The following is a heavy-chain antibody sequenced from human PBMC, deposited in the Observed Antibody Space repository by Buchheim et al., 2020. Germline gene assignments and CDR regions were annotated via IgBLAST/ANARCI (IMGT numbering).Heavy chain of an antibody. J-gene: IGHJ4*02. CDR2: IYYSGST. CDR1: GGSISSYY. Sequence: QVQLQESGPGLVKPSETLSLTCTVSGGSISSYYWSWIRQPPGKGLEWIGYIYYSGSTNYNPSLKSRVTISVDTSKNQFSLKLSSVTAADTAVYYCARGDSYGHYYFDYWGQGTL. CDR3: ARGDSYGHYYFDY. V-gene: IGHV4-59*01. D-gene: IGHD5-18*01.